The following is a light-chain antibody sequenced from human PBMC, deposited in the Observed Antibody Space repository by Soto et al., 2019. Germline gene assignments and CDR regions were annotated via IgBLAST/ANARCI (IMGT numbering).Light chain of an antibody. Sequence: QSVLTQPPSTSGTPGQRVTISCSGASSNIAKNYEYWYQQVPGMAPQLLIYCDNQRPSGVPDRFSGSKSGTSASLAISGLRSEDEADYYCAAWDERLSGYGFGGGTKLTVL. CDR2: CDN. V-gene: IGLV1-47*02. CDR3: AAWDERLSGYG. CDR1: SSNIAKNY. J-gene: IGLJ1*01.